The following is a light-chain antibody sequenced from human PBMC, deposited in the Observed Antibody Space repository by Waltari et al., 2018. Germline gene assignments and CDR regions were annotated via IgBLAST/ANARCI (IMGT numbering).Light chain of an antibody. CDR2: EVT. CDR3: SSYAHNNHFV. CDR1: NSDVGAYNH. Sequence: QSVLTQPPSATGPPGQSVTIPCTGTNSDVGAYNHVPWYQQHPGKVPKLLIYEVTKRPSGVPDRFSGSKSGNTASLTVSGLQADDEADYYCSSYAHNNHFVFGTGTKVTVL. J-gene: IGLJ1*01. V-gene: IGLV2-8*01.